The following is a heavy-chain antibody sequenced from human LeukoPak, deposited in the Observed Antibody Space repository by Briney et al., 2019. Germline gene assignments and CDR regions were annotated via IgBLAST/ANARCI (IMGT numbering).Heavy chain of an antibody. V-gene: IGHV3-21*05. D-gene: IGHD1-1*01. CDR3: ARDHNWNFDY. Sequence: GGSLRLSCAASGFTFSSYWMSWVRQAPGKGLEWVSYIGNIDASGYIYYTDSVKGRFSISSDNAKNSLFLQMNSLRAEDTAVYYCARDHNWNFDYWGQGTLVTASS. J-gene: IGHJ4*02. CDR1: GFTFSSYW. CDR2: IGNIDASGYI.